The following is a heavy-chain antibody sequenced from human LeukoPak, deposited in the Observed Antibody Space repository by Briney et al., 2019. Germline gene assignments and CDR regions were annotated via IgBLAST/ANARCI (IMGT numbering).Heavy chain of an antibody. CDR2: IYSGGST. D-gene: IGHD3-22*01. CDR3: AREPYYYDSSGYGDY. V-gene: IGHV3-66*01. J-gene: IGHJ4*02. Sequence: GGSLRLSCAASGFTFSSNYMSWVRQAPGKGLEWVSVIYSGGSTYYADSVKGRFTISRDNSKNTLYLQMNSLRAEDTAVYYCAREPYYYDSSGYGDYWGQGTLVTVSS. CDR1: GFTFSSNY.